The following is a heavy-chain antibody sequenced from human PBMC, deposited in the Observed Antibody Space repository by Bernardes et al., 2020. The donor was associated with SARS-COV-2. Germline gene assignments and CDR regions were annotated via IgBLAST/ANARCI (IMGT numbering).Heavy chain of an antibody. CDR3: AGSSCGIDCYIGGLRSWDYGMDV. D-gene: IGHD2-21*02. CDR1: GASISSTNDY. Sequence: SEHLPLTCTVSGASISSTNDYWGWLLQPPGKGLEWIGSIYSSGSSYYNPSLQSPVRGPVDLSKNQFSLRLSFVAAADTAVYYCAGSSCGIDCYIGGLRSWDYGMDVWGQATTVTVSS. CDR2: IYSSGSS. V-gene: IGHV4-39*01. J-gene: IGHJ6*02.